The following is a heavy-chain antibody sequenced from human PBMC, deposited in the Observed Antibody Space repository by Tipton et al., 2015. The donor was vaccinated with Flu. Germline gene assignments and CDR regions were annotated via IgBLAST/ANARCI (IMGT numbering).Heavy chain of an antibody. D-gene: IGHD5-18*01. CDR1: GFTFSSYG. V-gene: IGHV3-33*01. J-gene: IGHJ4*02. CDR3: ARDSVSYGPLDS. Sequence: SLRLSCATSGFTFSSYGMHWVRQAPGKGLEWVAWVAAPWYDGGKGYYAASGKGRFTISRDKSKNTLYLQMNSLRAGDTAVYYWARDSVSYGPLDSWGQGTLVTVSS. CDR2: PWYDGGKG.